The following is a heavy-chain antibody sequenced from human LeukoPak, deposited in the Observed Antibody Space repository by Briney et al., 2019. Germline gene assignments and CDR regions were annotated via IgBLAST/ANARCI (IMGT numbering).Heavy chain of an antibody. CDR3: ARGLRRYDDFWSGYSY. J-gene: IGHJ4*02. V-gene: IGHV3-23*01. CDR1: GFTFSSYA. D-gene: IGHD3-3*01. CDR2: ISGSGGST. Sequence: GGSLRLSCAASGFTFSSYAISWVRQAPGKGLEWVSAISGSGGSTYYADSVKGRFTISRDNAKNSLYLQMNSLRAEDTAVYYCARGLRRYDDFWSGYSYWGQGILVTVSS.